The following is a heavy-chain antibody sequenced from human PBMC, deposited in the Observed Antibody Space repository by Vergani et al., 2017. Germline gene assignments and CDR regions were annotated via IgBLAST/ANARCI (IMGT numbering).Heavy chain of an antibody. Sequence: QVQLVESAGGVVQPGGSLRLSCAASGFTFSNFGMHWIRQAPGKGLEWLAYIGKDGINTRYRDAVKGRFTVSRDNSKDILYLQMDSLRAADTAVYYCARSGYCAHGVCYMTYYYYMDVWGKGTAVTVSS. CDR2: IGKDGINT. V-gene: IGHV3-30*02. CDR1: GFTFSNFG. D-gene: IGHD2-8*01. J-gene: IGHJ6*03. CDR3: ARSGYCAHGVCYMTYYYYMDV.